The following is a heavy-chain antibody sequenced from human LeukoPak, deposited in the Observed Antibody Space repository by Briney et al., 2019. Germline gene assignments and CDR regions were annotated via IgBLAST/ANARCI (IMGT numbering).Heavy chain of an antibody. CDR3: AGDDGGETNWGSIDY. J-gene: IGHJ4*02. V-gene: IGHV3-7*05. Sequence: PGGSLRLSCAASEFTFSSYWMSWIRQAPGKGLEWVANIKYDGSEKYYVDSVRGRFTVSRDNAKNSLYLQMSSLRAEDTAVYYCAGDDGGETNWGSIDYWGQGTLVTVSS. CDR2: IKYDGSEK. CDR1: EFTFSSYW. D-gene: IGHD7-27*01.